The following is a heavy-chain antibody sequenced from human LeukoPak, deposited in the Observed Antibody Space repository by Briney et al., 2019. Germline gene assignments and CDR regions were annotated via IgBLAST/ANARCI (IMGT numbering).Heavy chain of an antibody. CDR3: ARVLIWFGQLQNWFDP. Sequence: SETLSLICTVSGGSMTNDTFYWGWIRQPPGKGLEWIGSIYHTSPSYYNPSLKSRVTISVDTSKKHFSLKLSSVTAADTAVYYCARVLIWFGQLQNWFDPWGPRTLVTVSS. CDR1: GGSMTNDTFY. J-gene: IGHJ5*02. CDR2: IYHTSPS. V-gene: IGHV4-39*07. D-gene: IGHD3-10*01.